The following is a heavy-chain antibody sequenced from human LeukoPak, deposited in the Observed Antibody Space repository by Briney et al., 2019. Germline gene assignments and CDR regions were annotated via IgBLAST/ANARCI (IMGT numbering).Heavy chain of an antibody. CDR3: ARGRSRMVRGVPYFDC. CDR1: GGSFSGYY. Sequence: SETLSLTCAVYGGSFSGYYWSWIRQPPGKGLEWIGEINHSGSTNYNPSLKSRVTISVDTSKNQFSLKLSSVTAADTAVYYCARGRSRMVRGVPYFDCWGQGTLVTVSS. CDR2: INHSGST. V-gene: IGHV4-34*01. D-gene: IGHD3-10*01. J-gene: IGHJ4*02.